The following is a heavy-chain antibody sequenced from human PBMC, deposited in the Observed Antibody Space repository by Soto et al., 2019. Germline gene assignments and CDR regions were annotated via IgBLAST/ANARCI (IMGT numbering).Heavy chain of an antibody. CDR2: IIPIFGTA. CDR3: ARCGITFGGVIGYYYYYGMDV. V-gene: IGHV1-69*13. Sequence: SVKVSCKASGGTFSSYAISWVRQAPGQGLEWMGGIIPIFGTANYAQKFQGRVTITADESTSTAYMELSSLRSEDTAVYYCARCGITFGGVIGYYYYYGMDVWGQGTTVTVSS. J-gene: IGHJ6*02. CDR1: GGTFSSYA. D-gene: IGHD3-16*02.